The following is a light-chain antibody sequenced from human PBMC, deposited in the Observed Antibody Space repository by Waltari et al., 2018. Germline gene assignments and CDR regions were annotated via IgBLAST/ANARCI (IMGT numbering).Light chain of an antibody. CDR1: QRITTW. CDR2: KAS. Sequence: DIQMTQSPSTLSASVGDRVTITCRASQRITTWLAWYQQKPGRAPKLLIYKASTLQSGVPSRFSASGSGTEFTLTISGLQPDDFATYYCQQYHSFSRFAFGPGTKVHLK. CDR3: QQYHSFSRFA. J-gene: IGKJ3*01. V-gene: IGKV1-5*03.